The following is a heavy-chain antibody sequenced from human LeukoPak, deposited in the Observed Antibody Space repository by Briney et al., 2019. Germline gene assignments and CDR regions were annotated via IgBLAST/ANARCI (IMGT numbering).Heavy chain of an antibody. CDR1: GFTFDDYA. D-gene: IGHD5-12*01. J-gene: IGHJ4*02. CDR3: VTNGEGDSGYGNFDY. CDR2: INWNSDSI. V-gene: IGHV3-9*01. Sequence: GGSLRLSCAVSGFTFDDYAMHWVRQVPGKGLEWVSGINWNSDSIGYAVRGRFTISRDNAKNSLYLQMNSLRVEDTALYYCVTNGEGDSGYGNFDYWGQGTLVTVSS.